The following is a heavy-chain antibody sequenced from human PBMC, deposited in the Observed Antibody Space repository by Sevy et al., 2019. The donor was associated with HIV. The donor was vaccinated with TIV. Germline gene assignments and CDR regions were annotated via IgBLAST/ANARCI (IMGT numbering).Heavy chain of an antibody. D-gene: IGHD2-15*01. V-gene: IGHV1-18*01. Sequence: ASVKVSCKASGYTFTSYGISWVRQAPGQGLEWMGWISAYNGNTNYAQKLQGRVTMTTDTSTSTAYMELRSLRSDDTAVYYWARSGRYCSGGSCQPHYYYYGMDVWGQGTTVTVSS. CDR3: ARSGRYCSGGSCQPHYYYYGMDV. J-gene: IGHJ6*02. CDR1: GYTFTSYG. CDR2: ISAYNGNT.